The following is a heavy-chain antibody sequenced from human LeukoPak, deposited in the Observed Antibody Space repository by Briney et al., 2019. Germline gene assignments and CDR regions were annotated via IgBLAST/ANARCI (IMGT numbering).Heavy chain of an antibody. CDR3: AGPSVVDAFDV. CDR2: IYSTGTT. J-gene: IGHJ3*01. V-gene: IGHV3-66*01. D-gene: IGHD2-21*01. Sequence: PGGSLRLSCAASGFTVRSNYMTWVRQAPGKGLEWVSVIYSTGTTYYADSVKGRFTISRDKSENTLYLQMNSLRAEDTAVYYCAGPSVVDAFDVWGQGTLVIVSS. CDR1: GFTVRSNY.